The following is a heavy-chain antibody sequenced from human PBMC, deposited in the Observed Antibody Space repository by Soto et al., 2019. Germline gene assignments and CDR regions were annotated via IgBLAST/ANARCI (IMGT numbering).Heavy chain of an antibody. CDR1: GGSISSGGYY. CDR3: ARQPVAGLPIDY. D-gene: IGHD6-19*01. V-gene: IGHV4-31*03. CDR2: IYYSGST. J-gene: IGHJ4*02. Sequence: SETLSLTCTVSGGSISSGGYYWSWIRQHPGKGLEWIGYIYYSGSTYYNPSLKSRVTISVDTSKNQFSLKLSSVTAADTAVYYCARQPVAGLPIDYWGQGTLVTVSS.